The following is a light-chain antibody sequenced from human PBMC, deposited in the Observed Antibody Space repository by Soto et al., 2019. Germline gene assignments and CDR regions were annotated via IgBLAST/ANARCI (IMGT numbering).Light chain of an antibody. CDR1: SSNIGSNF. V-gene: IGLV1-47*02. CDR3: AAWDVSLSGPGLV. Sequence: QSVLTQPPSASGTPGQRVTISCSGSSSNIGSNFVYWYRQVPGTAPKLLIYNNYQRPSGVPDRFSGSKSGTSASLAISGLRSDDEADYYCAAWDVSLSGPGLVFGGGTQLTVL. CDR2: NNY. J-gene: IGLJ2*01.